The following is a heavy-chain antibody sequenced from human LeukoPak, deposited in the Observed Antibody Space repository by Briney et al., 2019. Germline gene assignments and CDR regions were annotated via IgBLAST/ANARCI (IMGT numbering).Heavy chain of an antibody. V-gene: IGHV5-51*01. D-gene: IGHD3-10*01. CDR3: ARHRSMTLVQGEEVYFYYYMDV. Sequence: GESPKISCEVSGYSFSNHWIGWVRQMPGKGLEWMGMIFPDDSDTKYSPFFQGQVTISADKSISTAYLQWSSLKASDSAIYYCARHRSMTLVQGEEVYFYYYMDVWGKGTTVTISS. CDR1: GYSFSNHW. CDR2: IFPDDSDT. J-gene: IGHJ6*03.